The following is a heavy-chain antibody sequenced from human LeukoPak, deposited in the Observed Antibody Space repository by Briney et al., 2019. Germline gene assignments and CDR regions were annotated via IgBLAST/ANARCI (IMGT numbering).Heavy chain of an antibody. Sequence: SVKVSCKASGGTFSSYAISWVRQAPGQGLEWMGGIIPIFGTANYAQKFQGRVTITANESTSTAYMELSSLRSEDTAVYYCARDGSRDGYKGPFDYWGQGTLVTVSS. D-gene: IGHD5-24*01. CDR1: GGTFSSYA. J-gene: IGHJ4*02. V-gene: IGHV1-69*13. CDR3: ARDGSRDGYKGPFDY. CDR2: IIPIFGTA.